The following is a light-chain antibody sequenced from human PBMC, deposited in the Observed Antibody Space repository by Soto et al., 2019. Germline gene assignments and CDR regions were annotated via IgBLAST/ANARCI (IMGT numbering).Light chain of an antibody. Sequence: EIVMTQSPATLPVSPGERATLSCRASQSVSSNLAWYQQKPGQAPRLLIYGASTRATGIPARFSGIGSGTEFTLTISSLQSEDFAVYYCQQYNNWPFTFGPGTKVDIK. CDR2: GAS. V-gene: IGKV3-15*01. CDR3: QQYNNWPFT. CDR1: QSVSSN. J-gene: IGKJ3*01.